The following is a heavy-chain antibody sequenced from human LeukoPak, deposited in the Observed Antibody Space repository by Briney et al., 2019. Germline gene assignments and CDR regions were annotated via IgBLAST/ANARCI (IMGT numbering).Heavy chain of an antibody. V-gene: IGHV6-1*01. CDR1: GDSVSRNNIA. D-gene: IGHD2-2*01. CDR2: TYYRSNWYN. CDR3: ARGRDAVVVPAADFDY. Sequence: SQTLSLTCDISGDSVSRNNIAWTWIRQSPSRGLESLGRTYYRSNWYNEYAESVKSRLTISSDTSKNQFSLHLNSVTPEDTAVYYCARGRDAVVVPAADFDYWGQGVLVTVSS. J-gene: IGHJ4*02.